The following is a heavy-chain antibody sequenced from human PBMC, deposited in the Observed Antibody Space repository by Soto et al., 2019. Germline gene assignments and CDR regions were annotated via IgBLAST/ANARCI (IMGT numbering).Heavy chain of an antibody. CDR2: ISHDGSNK. D-gene: IGHD3-3*01. CDR1: GFTFSSYG. CDR3: TKRRNVLRFLEWSSGMEV. J-gene: IGHJ6*02. Sequence: QVQLVESGGGMVQPGRSLRLSCAASGFTFSSYGMHWVRQAPGKGLEWVAFISHDGSNKYYGDSMKGRIAMSRDNSKSTLYLQMSSLRAEDTAVYYCTKRRNVLRFLEWSSGMEVWGQGTTVTVSS. V-gene: IGHV3-30*18.